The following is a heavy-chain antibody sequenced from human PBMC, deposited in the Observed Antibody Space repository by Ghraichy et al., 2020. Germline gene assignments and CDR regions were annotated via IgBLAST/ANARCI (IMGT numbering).Heavy chain of an antibody. CDR2: INYSGTT. Sequence: TLSLTCNVSGDSISSSSYYYWGWIRQPPGQGLEWIGTINYSGTTYYNPSLKSRVTISVDTPKNQFSLKLTSVTAADTAVYYCARSRSGGLLITFGGIVDRLDVWGKGTTVTVSA. V-gene: IGHV4-39*01. CDR3: ARSRSGGLLITFGGIVDRLDV. D-gene: IGHD3-16*02. J-gene: IGHJ6*04. CDR1: GDSISSSSYYY.